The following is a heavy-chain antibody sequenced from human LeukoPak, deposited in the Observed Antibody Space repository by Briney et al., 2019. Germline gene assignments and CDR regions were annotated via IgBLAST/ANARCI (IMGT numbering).Heavy chain of an antibody. Sequence: GGSLRLSCAASGFTFSTDWMNWVRRAPGKGLEWVATIKKDGSETYYVDFVKGRFTISRDNAKNSVHLQVNSLRATDTAVYCSGGSGWTSEFWGQGTLVTVSS. CDR1: GFTFSTDW. V-gene: IGHV3-7*04. J-gene: IGHJ1*01. CDR3: GGSGWTSEF. CDR2: IKKDGSET. D-gene: IGHD6-19*01.